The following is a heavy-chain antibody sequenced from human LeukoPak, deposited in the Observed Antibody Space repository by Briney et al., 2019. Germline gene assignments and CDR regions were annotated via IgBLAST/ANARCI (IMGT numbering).Heavy chain of an antibody. Sequence: GGSLRLSCAASGFTFNTYAMHWVRQAPGKGLEWVADISYDGSSRSYADSVRGRFIISRDNAKDSLYLQMNSLRDEDTAVYYCASSGSYRFDYWGQGTLVTVSS. CDR1: GFTFNTYA. CDR3: ASSGSYRFDY. V-gene: IGHV3-30-3*01. D-gene: IGHD1-26*01. J-gene: IGHJ4*02. CDR2: ISYDGSSR.